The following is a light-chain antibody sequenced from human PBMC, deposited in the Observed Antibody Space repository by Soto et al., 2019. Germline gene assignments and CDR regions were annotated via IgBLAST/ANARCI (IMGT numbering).Light chain of an antibody. CDR2: DVS. Sequence: QSALTQPASVSGSPGQSITISCTGTSSDVGGYNYVSWYQQHSGKAPKLMIYDVSNRPSGFSYRFSGSKSGNTASLTISGLQAEDEADYYCSSYTSSSTLIFGTGTKLTVL. V-gene: IGLV2-14*01. J-gene: IGLJ1*01. CDR1: SSDVGGYNY. CDR3: SSYTSSSTLI.